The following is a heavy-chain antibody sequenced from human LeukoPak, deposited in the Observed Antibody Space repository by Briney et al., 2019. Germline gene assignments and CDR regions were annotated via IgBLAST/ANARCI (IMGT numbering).Heavy chain of an antibody. J-gene: IGHJ6*03. V-gene: IGHV4-4*02. CDR1: GGSISSSNW. CDR2: IYHSGST. D-gene: IGHD6-19*01. CDR3: ARQTPHGGWVYYYYYYMDV. Sequence: SGTLSLTCAVSGGSISSSNWWSWVRQPPGKGLEWIGEIYHSGSTYYNPSLKSRVTISVDTSKNQFSLKLSSVTAADTAVYYCARQTPHGGWVYYYYYYMDVWGKGTWSPSP.